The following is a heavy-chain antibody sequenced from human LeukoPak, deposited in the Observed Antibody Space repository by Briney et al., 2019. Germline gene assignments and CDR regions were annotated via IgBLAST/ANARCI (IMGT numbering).Heavy chain of an antibody. CDR2: LSIDGST. V-gene: IGHV3-53*01. D-gene: IGHD6-19*01. Sequence: GGSLRLSCAASEFIVSGYYMSWVRQAPGKGLEWVSILSIDGSTQYIGSVKGRFSISSDNSKNTLYLQMNSLRVDDTAMYYCARHGIEVSGKYYFDLWGQGTLVTVSS. CDR1: EFIVSGYY. J-gene: IGHJ4*02. CDR3: ARHGIEVSGKYYFDL.